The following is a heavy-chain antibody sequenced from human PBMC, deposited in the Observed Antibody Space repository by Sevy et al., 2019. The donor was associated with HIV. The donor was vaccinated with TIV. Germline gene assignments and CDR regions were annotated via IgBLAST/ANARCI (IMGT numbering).Heavy chain of an antibody. D-gene: IGHD2-8*01. CDR3: ATDPIIVLMVTDAMEV. CDR1: GLTFTYAW. V-gene: IGHV3-15*01. J-gene: IGHJ6*02. Sequence: GGSLRLSCAVSGLTFTYAWMSWVRQAPGKGLEWVGRIKSKVDGGTTDYGAPVKGRFTISRDDSKNTLYLQMNSLKTEDTAVYYCATDPIIVLMVTDAMEVWGQGTTVTVSS. CDR2: IKSKVDGGTT.